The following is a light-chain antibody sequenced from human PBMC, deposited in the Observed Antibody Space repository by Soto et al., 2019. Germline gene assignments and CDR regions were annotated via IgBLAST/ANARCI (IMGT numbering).Light chain of an antibody. CDR1: QSISSW. V-gene: IGKV1-5*03. J-gene: IGKJ4*01. Sequence: DIQMTQSPSTLSASVGDRVTITCRASQSISSWLAWYQQKPGKAPKLLIYKASSLESGVPSRFSGSGSGTEFTLAISSLQPDDFATYYCQQYNGYSSVTFGGGTKGDIK. CDR3: QQYNGYSSVT. CDR2: KAS.